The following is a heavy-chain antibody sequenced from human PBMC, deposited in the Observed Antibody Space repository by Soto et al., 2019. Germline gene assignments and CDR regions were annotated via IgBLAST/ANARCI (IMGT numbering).Heavy chain of an antibody. Sequence: EVQLLESGGGLVQPGGSLRLSCAASGFTFSSYAMSWVRQAPGKGLEWVSVISGSGGSTYYADSVKGRFTISRDNSKTTLSLQMNSLRAEDTAVYYCARRSSSWSFDYWGQGTLVTVSS. J-gene: IGHJ4*02. CDR1: GFTFSSYA. CDR2: ISGSGGST. CDR3: ARRSSSWSFDY. V-gene: IGHV3-23*01. D-gene: IGHD6-13*01.